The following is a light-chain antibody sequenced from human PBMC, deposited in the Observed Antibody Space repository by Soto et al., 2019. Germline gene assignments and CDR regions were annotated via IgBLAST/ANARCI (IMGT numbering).Light chain of an antibody. Sequence: QSVLTQPPSASGTPGQRVTMSCSGDNSNIGSNWVYWYQQLPGAGPNLLINRNDQRPSGVPDRFSGSKSGTSASLAISGLRSADEADYYCAAWDDSLSGLVFGGGTKLTVL. CDR3: AAWDDSLSGLV. CDR1: NSNIGSNW. CDR2: RND. J-gene: IGLJ3*02. V-gene: IGLV1-47*01.